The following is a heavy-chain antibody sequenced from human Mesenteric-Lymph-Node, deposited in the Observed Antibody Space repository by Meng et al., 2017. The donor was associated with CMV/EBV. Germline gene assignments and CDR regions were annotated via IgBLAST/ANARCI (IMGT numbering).Heavy chain of an antibody. Sequence: SETLSLTCVVYGGSFSGYYWSWVRQPPGKGLEWIGEINHTGSTDYNPSLKSRVTISVGMSKNQFSLNLRSVTAADTAVYYCARGGWSFGCSDASCYRAWSDWGQGTLVTVSS. J-gene: IGHJ4*02. CDR1: GGSFSGYY. D-gene: IGHD2-2*01. CDR3: ARGGWSFGCSDASCYRAWSD. CDR2: INHTGST. V-gene: IGHV4-34*01.